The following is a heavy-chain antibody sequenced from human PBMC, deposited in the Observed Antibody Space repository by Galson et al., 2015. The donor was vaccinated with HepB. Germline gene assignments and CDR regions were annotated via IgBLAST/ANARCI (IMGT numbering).Heavy chain of an antibody. CDR3: AKEEGGQNYYGSGTYYIH. CDR2: INEDGGDK. V-gene: IGHV3-7*03. Sequence: SLRLSCAASGFTFSPSWMTWVRQAPGKGLEWVANINEDGGDKDYVDSVKGRFTISRDNAKNSLYLQMNSLKAEDTAVYYCAKEEGGQNYYGSGTYYIHWGQGTLVTVSS. J-gene: IGHJ4*02. CDR1: GFTFSPSW. D-gene: IGHD3-10*01.